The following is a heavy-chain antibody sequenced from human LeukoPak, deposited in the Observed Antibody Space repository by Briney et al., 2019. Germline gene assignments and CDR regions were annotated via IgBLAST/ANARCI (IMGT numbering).Heavy chain of an antibody. CDR3: AELGITRIVGV. CDR2: ISSRGKTI. J-gene: IGHJ6*04. D-gene: IGHD3-22*01. Sequence: KPGRSLRLSCTVSGLTDRANYMSCARQAPGKGLVWVLYISSRGKTIFYAGSVKGRFTISRDNAKDSLYLQMNSLRAEDTAVYYCAELGITRIVGVWGKGTTVTISS. V-gene: IGHV3-11*04. CDR1: GLTDRANY.